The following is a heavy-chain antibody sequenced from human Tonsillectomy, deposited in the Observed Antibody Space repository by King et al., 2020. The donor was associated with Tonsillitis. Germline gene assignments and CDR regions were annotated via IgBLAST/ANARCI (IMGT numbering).Heavy chain of an antibody. CDR2: ISYDGSNK. Sequence: QLVQSGGGVVQPGRSLRLSCAASGFTFSSYAMHWVRQAPGKGLEWVAVISYDGSNKYYADSVKGRFTISRDNSKNTLYLQMNSLRAEDTAVYYCAGVTVGGGYSYGAQGAFDYGGQGTLVTVSS. V-gene: IGHV3-30*01. CDR3: AGVTVGGGYSYGAQGAFDY. CDR1: GFTFSSYA. J-gene: IGHJ4*02. D-gene: IGHD5-18*01.